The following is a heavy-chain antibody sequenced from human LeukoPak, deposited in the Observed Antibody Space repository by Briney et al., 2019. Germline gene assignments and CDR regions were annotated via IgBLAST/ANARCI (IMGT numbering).Heavy chain of an antibody. Sequence: GGSLRLSCAASGFTFSTYDMNWVPQAPGKGLEWGSSISTTSRYIYYADSARGRFTISRDNARDSLYLQMNNLRAEDTALYYCARMHCTGGGGCSIRMGASHIWGQGTMVTVSS. CDR1: GFTFSTYD. V-gene: IGHV3-21*01. J-gene: IGHJ3*02. CDR2: ISTTSRYI. D-gene: IGHD2-8*02. CDR3: ARMHCTGGGGCSIRMGASHI.